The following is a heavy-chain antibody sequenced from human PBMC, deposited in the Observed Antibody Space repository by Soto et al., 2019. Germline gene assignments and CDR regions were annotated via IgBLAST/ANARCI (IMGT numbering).Heavy chain of an antibody. CDR1: GVSFSGYY. V-gene: IGHV4-34*01. CDR2: INHSGST. J-gene: IGHJ1*01. D-gene: IGHD6-6*01. CDR3: ARGRPGEYSSSSEYFQH. Sequence: QVQLQQWGAGLLKPSETLSLTCAVYGVSFSGYYWSWIRQPPGKGLEWIGEINHSGSTNYIPALKRRVTISVDTSKNQFSLKLSSVTAADTAVYYCARGRPGEYSSSSEYFQHWGQGTLVTVSS.